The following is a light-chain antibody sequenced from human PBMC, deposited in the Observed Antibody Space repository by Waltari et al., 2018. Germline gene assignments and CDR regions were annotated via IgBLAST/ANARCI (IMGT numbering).Light chain of an antibody. CDR2: ATS. CDR3: QHYASSLYT. J-gene: IGKJ2*01. CDR1: QTVLNSY. Sequence: DILLTHFPGTLSLSPGERATLSCRASQTVLNSYLAWYQQKPGQAPRLLLYATSTRAPGIPDRFSGSESGADFILTISRLEPEDFAVYFCQHYASSLYTFGQGTKLEIK. V-gene: IGKV3-20*01.